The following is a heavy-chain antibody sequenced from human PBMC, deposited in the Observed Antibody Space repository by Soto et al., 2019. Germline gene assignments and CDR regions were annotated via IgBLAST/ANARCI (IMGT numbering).Heavy chain of an antibody. Sequence: SETLSLTCTVSDGSIDSGSYYRSWVRQYPGKSLEWIGSIHYSGSIYYSPSLRSRLTMSADTSKNQFSLKLSSVTVADTAVYYCARGLDRAKLGYWGQG. CDR1: DGSIDSGSYY. CDR3: ARGLDRAKLGY. V-gene: IGHV4-31*03. D-gene: IGHD1-26*01. J-gene: IGHJ4*02. CDR2: IHYSGSI.